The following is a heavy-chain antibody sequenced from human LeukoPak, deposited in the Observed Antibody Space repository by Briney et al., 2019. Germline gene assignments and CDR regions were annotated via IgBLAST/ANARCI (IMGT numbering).Heavy chain of an antibody. CDR1: GGSISSSSYY. V-gene: IGHV4-39*02. Sequence: PSETLSLTCTVSGGSISSSSYYWGWIRQPPGKGLEWIGSIYYSGSTYYNPSLKSRVTISVDTSKNQFSLKLSSVTAADTAVYYCARELIAVAGTLWRYWGQGTLVTVSS. D-gene: IGHD6-19*01. J-gene: IGHJ4*02. CDR3: ARELIAVAGTLWRY. CDR2: IYYSGST.